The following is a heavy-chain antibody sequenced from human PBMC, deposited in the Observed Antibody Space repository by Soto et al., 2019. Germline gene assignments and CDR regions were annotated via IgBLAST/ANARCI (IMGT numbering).Heavy chain of an antibody. CDR3: AKETYSGPLDY. CDR2: ISYDGSNK. D-gene: IGHD2-15*01. CDR1: GFTFSSYG. Sequence: QVQLVESGGGVVQPGRSLRLSCAASGFTFSSYGMHWVRQAPGKGLEWVAVISYDGSNKYYADSVKGRFTISRDNSKNTLNLQMNSRRAGDRAVYYCAKETYSGPLDYWGQGTRVTVSS. V-gene: IGHV3-30*18. J-gene: IGHJ4*02.